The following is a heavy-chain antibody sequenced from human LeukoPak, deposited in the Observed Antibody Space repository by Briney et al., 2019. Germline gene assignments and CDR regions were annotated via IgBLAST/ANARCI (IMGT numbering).Heavy chain of an antibody. CDR2: IYPRDGST. J-gene: IGHJ4*02. V-gene: IGHV1-46*01. D-gene: IGHD2-2*01. Sequence: ASVKVSCKASGYTFTSNYIHWVRQAPGQGLEWMGMIYPRDGSTSYAQKFQGRVTVTRDTSTSTVHMELSGLRSEDTAVYYCARAPPVGPTTSPDYWGQGTLVTVTS. CDR3: ARAPPVGPTTSPDY. CDR1: GYTFTSNY.